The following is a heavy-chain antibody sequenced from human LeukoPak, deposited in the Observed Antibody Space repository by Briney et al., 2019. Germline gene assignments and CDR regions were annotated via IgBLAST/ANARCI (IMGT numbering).Heavy chain of an antibody. CDR1: GESFSGYY. V-gene: IGHV4-34*01. Sequence: SETLSLTCAVYGESFSGYYWSWIRQPPGKGLEWIGEINHSGSTNYNPSLKSRVTISVDTSKNQFSLKLSSVTAADTAVYYCARGADYFDYWGQGTLVTVSS. CDR2: INHSGST. CDR3: ARGADYFDY. J-gene: IGHJ4*02. D-gene: IGHD6-13*01.